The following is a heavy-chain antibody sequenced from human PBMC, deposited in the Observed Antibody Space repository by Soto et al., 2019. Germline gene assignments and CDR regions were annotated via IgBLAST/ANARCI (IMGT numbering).Heavy chain of an antibody. Sequence: QVQLVQSGAEGKKPGASVKVSCEASGYTFSSHGISWVRQAPGQGLEWMGWISVYSGNTNYAQRLQGRVTLTRDIFTSTVYMELRSLSSDDTAVYYCSREKWGLAVPVYHYYDMDVWGQGTTVTVSS. V-gene: IGHV1-18*04. CDR3: SREKWGLAVPVYHYYDMDV. CDR1: GYTFSSHG. CDR2: ISVYSGNT. J-gene: IGHJ6*02. D-gene: IGHD6-19*01.